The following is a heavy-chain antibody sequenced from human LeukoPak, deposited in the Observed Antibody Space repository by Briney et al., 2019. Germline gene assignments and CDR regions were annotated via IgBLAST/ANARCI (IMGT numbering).Heavy chain of an antibody. V-gene: IGHV4-61*02. CDR3: ASTSGWYLDGGYFDY. D-gene: IGHD6-19*01. CDR2: IYTSGST. Sequence: PSETLSLTGTVSGGSISSGSYYWSWIRQPAGKGLEWIGRIYTSGSTNYNPSLKSRVTISVDTSKNQFSLKLSSVTAADTAVYYCASTSGWYLDGGYFDYWGQGTLVTVSS. CDR1: GGSISSGSYY. J-gene: IGHJ4*02.